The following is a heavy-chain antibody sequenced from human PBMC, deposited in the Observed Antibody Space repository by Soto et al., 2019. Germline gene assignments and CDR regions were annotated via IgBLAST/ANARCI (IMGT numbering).Heavy chain of an antibody. D-gene: IGHD3-10*01. CDR3: ATKGMVRGVISPFDY. J-gene: IGHJ4*02. CDR2: IKQDGSEK. CDR1: GFTFSSYW. V-gene: IGHV3-7*01. Sequence: EVQLVESGGGLVQPGGSLRLSCAASGFTFSSYWMSWVRQAPGKGLEWVANIKQDGSEKYYVDSVKGRFTISRDNAKNSLYLQMNSLRAEDTAVYYGATKGMVRGVISPFDYWGQGTLVTVSS.